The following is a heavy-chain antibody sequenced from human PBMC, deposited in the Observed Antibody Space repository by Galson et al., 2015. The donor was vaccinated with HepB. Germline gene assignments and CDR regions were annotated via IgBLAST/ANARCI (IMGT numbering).Heavy chain of an antibody. CDR2: IRSKANSYAT. CDR3: TRPGYCSSTSCYPDY. D-gene: IGHD2-2*01. CDR1: GLTLSGSA. V-gene: IGHV3-73*01. Sequence: SLRLSCAASGLTLSGSAMHWVRQASGKGLEWVGRIRSKANSYATAYAVSVKGRSTISRDDSKNTAYLQMNSLKTEDTAVYYCTRPGYCSSTSCYPDYWGQGTLVTVSS. J-gene: IGHJ4*02.